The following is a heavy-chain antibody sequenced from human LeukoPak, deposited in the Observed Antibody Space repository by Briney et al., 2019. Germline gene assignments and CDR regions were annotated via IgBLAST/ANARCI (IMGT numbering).Heavy chain of an antibody. D-gene: IGHD2-2*01. CDR3: ARGGRDIVVVPAVAIDS. CDR1: GFTFSSYW. V-gene: IGHV3-7*01. CDR2: IKQDGSEK. Sequence: GGSLRLSCAASGFTFSSYWMSWVRQAPGKGLEGVANIKQDGSEKYYVDSVKGRFTISRDNAKNSLSLQMHSMRAEDTAVYYCARGGRDIVVVPAVAIDSWGQGTLVTVSS. J-gene: IGHJ4*02.